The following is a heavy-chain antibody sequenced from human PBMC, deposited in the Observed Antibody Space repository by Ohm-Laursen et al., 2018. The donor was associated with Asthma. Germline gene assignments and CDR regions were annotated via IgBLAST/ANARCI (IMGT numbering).Heavy chain of an antibody. CDR2: ISAYNGNT. CDR3: ARDQYYDILTGDSTYYYYYGMDV. J-gene: IGHJ6*02. CDR1: GYTFTSYG. Sequence: ASVKVSCKASGYTFTSYGISWVRQAPGQGLEWMGWISAYNGNTNYAQKLQGRVTMTTDTSTSTAYMELRSLRSDDTAVYYCARDQYYDILTGDSTYYYYYGMDVWGQGTTVTVSS. D-gene: IGHD3-9*01. V-gene: IGHV1-18*01.